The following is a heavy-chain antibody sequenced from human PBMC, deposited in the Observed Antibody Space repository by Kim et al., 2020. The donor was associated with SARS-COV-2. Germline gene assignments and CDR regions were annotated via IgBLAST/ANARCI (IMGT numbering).Heavy chain of an antibody. CDR3: ARQLYPYSSSWYDFGLGDYYYGMDV. J-gene: IGHJ6*02. CDR2: ISSSSSYI. CDR1: GFTFSSYS. V-gene: IGHV3-21*01. D-gene: IGHD6-13*01. Sequence: GGSLRLSCAASGFTFSSYSMNWVRQAPGKGLEWVSSISSSSSYIYYADSVKGRFTISRDNAKNSLYLQMNSLRAEDTAVYYCARQLYPYSSSWYDFGLGDYYYGMDVWGQGTTVTVSS.